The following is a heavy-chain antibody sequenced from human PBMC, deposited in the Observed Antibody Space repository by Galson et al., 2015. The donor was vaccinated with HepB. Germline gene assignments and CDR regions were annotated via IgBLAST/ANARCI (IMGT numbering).Heavy chain of an antibody. CDR2: INSDGTTT. CDR1: GFTFNSDW. CDR3: AGVGATTVRNALDI. Sequence: SLRLSCAASGFTFNSDWMHWVRQSPEKGLVWVSRINSDGTTTNYADSVKGRFTISRDNAKSTLYLQMNSLRAEDTAVYYCAGVGATTVRNALDIWGRGTMVTVSS. V-gene: IGHV3-74*01. D-gene: IGHD4-11*01. J-gene: IGHJ3*02.